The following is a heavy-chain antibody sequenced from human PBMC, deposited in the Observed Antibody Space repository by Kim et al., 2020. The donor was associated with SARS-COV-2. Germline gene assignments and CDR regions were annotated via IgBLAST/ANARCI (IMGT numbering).Heavy chain of an antibody. J-gene: IGHJ6*02. V-gene: IGHV3-33*05. CDR3: ARDRRYIAVAVGHDKYGMDV. CDR1: GFTFSSYG. D-gene: IGHD6-19*01. CDR2: ISYDGSNK. Sequence: GGSLRLSCAASGFTFSSYGMHWVRQAPGKGLEWVAVISYDGSNKYYADSVKGRFTISRDNSKNTLYLQMNSLRAEDTAVYYCARDRRYIAVAVGHDKYGMDVWGQGTTVTVSS.